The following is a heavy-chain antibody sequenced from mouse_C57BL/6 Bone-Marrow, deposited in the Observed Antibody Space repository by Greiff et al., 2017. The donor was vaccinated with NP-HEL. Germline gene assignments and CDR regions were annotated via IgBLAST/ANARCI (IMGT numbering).Heavy chain of an antibody. CDR3: ARNYYGSSYALDY. V-gene: IGHV5-17*01. Sequence: EVMLVESGGGLVKPGGSLKLSCAASGFTFSDYGMHWVRQAPEKGLEWVAYISSGSSTIYYADTVKGRFTISRDNAKNTLFLQMTSLRSEDTAMYYCARNYYGSSYALDYWGQGTTLTVSS. CDR2: ISSGSSTI. CDR1: GFTFSDYG. J-gene: IGHJ2*01. D-gene: IGHD1-1*01.